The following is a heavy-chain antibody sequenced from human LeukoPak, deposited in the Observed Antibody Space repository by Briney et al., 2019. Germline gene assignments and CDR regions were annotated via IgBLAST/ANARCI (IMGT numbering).Heavy chain of an antibody. Sequence: GGSLRLSCAASGFTFSSYGMSWVRQAPGEGLEWVSYFSSGSSIYYADSVKGRFTISRDNAKNSLYLLMNSLTDEDTAVYFCARVRPGYFDYWGQGTLVTVSS. CDR2: FSSGSSI. J-gene: IGHJ4*02. V-gene: IGHV3-48*02. CDR3: ARVRPGYFDY. CDR1: GFTFSSYG.